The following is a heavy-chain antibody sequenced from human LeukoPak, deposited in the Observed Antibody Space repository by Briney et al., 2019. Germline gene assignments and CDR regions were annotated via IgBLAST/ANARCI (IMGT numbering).Heavy chain of an antibody. D-gene: IGHD1-1*01. CDR2: INPYSGDT. CDR1: GYTFTGYH. Sequence: ASVKVSCKASGYTFTGYHIHWVRQAPGQGLEWMGRINPYSGDTNFAQKFQGRVTMTRDTSITTAYMDLSSLTPDDTAVYFCARDIATVQHLDWGQGTLVTVSS. V-gene: IGHV1-2*06. CDR3: ARDIATVQHLD. J-gene: IGHJ4*02.